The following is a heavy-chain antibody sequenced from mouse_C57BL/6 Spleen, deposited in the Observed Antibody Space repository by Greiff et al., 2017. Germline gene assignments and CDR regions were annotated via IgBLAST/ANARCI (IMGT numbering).Heavy chain of an antibody. Sequence: EVQLQESGPGLVKPSQSLSLTCSVTGYSITSGYYWNWIRQFPGNKLEWMGYISYDGSNNYNPTLKNRISITRDTSKNQCFLKLNSVTTEDTATKYCARDEAIYYYGSSYGGNYFDYWGQGTTLTVSS. CDR3: ARDEAIYYYGSSYGGNYFDY. CDR2: ISYDGSN. J-gene: IGHJ2*01. V-gene: IGHV3-6*01. CDR1: GYSITSGYY. D-gene: IGHD1-1*01.